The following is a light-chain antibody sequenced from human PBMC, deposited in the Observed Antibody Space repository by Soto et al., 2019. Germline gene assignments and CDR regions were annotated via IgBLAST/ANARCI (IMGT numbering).Light chain of an antibody. CDR2: DAT. CDR1: SSDVGRYDY. J-gene: IGLJ1*01. Sequence: QSALTQPRSVSGSPGQSVTISCTGTSSDVGRYDYVSWYQQHPGKAPKLIVYDATERPSGVPDRFSGSKSGNTASLTISGLQAEDEADYPCCSFAGSYSYVFGTGTKVTVL. CDR3: CSFAGSYSYV. V-gene: IGLV2-11*01.